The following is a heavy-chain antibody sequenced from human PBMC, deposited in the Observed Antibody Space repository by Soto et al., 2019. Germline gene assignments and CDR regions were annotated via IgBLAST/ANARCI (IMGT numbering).Heavy chain of an antibody. V-gene: IGHV1-8*01. J-gene: IGHJ6*02. D-gene: IGHD3-3*01. CDR2: MNPNSGNT. Sequence: ASVKVSCKASGYTFTSYDINWVRQATGQGLEWMGWMNPNSGNTGYAQKFQGRVTMTRNTSISTAYMELSSLRSEDTAVYYCARIYDFWSDPHHYYGMDVRGQGPTVTVSS. CDR1: GYTFTSYD. CDR3: ARIYDFWSDPHHYYGMDV.